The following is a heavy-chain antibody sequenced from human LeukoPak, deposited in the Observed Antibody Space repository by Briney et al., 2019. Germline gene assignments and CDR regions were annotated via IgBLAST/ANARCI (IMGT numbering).Heavy chain of an antibody. V-gene: IGHV3-30*04. J-gene: IGHJ4*02. CDR3: ARGDQNSYGTVY. D-gene: IGHD5-18*01. CDR1: GFTFSSYA. CDR2: ISYDGSNK. Sequence: GGSLRLSCAASGFTFSSYAMHWVRQAPGKGLEWVAVISYDGSNKYYADSVKGRSTISRDNSKKTLYLQMNTLRAEDTAVYYCARGDQNSYGTVYWGQGTLVTVSS.